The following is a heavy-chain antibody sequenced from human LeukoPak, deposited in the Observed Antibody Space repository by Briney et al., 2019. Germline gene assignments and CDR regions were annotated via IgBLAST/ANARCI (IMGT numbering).Heavy chain of an antibody. CDR2: MNPNSGNT. D-gene: IGHD3-22*01. Sequence: GASVKVSCKASGYTFTSYGISWVRQATGQGLEWMGWMNPNSGNTGYAQKFQGRVTMTRDTSISTAYMELSRLRSDDTAVYYCASIGSGYNDAFDIWGQGTMVTVSS. J-gene: IGHJ3*02. CDR1: GYTFTSYG. CDR3: ASIGSGYNDAFDI. V-gene: IGHV1-8*02.